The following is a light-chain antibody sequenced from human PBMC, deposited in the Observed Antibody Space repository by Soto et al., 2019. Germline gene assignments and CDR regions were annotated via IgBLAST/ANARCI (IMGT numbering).Light chain of an antibody. CDR3: QQGYSNPWT. V-gene: IGKV1-39*01. CDR1: QTVNTY. Sequence: DIQMTQSLSSLSASIGDRVTITCRASQTVNTYLHWYQQKPGKAPKLLIYAASNLQSGVPSRFSGSGSGTNFALSLNSLQPEDFATYYCQQGYSNPWTFGQGTKVEIK. J-gene: IGKJ1*01. CDR2: AAS.